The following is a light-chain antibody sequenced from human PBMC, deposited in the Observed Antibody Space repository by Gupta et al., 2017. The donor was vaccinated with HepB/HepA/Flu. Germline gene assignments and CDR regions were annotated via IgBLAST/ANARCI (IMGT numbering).Light chain of an antibody. CDR2: VAS. V-gene: IGKV3-20*01. CDR1: QNVLNNY. J-gene: IGKJ1*01. Sequence: EVVLTQSPGPLSLSPGERATLSCRASQNVLNNYLAWYQQKPGQAPKLLLYVASSRATGIPDRFSGSGSGTDFTLTISRLNPEDSAVYYCQQYGNSPRTFGQGTKVEIK. CDR3: QQYGNSPRT.